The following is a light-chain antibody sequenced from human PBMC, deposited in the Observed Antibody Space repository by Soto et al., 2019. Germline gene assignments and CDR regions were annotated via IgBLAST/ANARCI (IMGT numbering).Light chain of an antibody. V-gene: IGLV2-8*01. CDR2: DVT. CDR1: NNDIGGYNN. Sequence: QSVLTQPPSASASPGQSVTISCTGTNNDIGGYNNVSWYQHHPGKAPQLIIYDVTKRPSGVLDRFSGSKSGNTASLTVAGLQTYDEAEYFCSSYAGSSNLVFGTGTKVTVL. CDR3: SSYAGSSNLV. J-gene: IGLJ1*01.